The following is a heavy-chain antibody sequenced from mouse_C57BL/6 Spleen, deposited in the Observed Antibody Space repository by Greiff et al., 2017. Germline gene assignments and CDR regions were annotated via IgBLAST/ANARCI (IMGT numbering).Heavy chain of an antibody. D-gene: IGHD1-1*02. CDR1: GFTFNNTC. V-gene: IGHV14-3*01. CDR2: IVPASGNT. Sequence: EVQLQESVAELVKPGASVKLSCTASGFTFNNTCMHWVNQRPEQGLEWIGEIVPASGNTKYAEKVQGKATITADTSSNTAYLQLSSLTSEDTAIYYCASGGRYCDMEDWGTGTSVTVSS. CDR3: ASGGRYCDMED. J-gene: IGHJ4*01.